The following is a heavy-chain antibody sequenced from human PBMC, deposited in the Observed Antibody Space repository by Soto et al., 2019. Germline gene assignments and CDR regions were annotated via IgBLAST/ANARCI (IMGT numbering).Heavy chain of an antibody. CDR3: ATVYGKYFQH. Sequence: GESLKISCQISGYPFTTYWIGWVRQMPGKGLEWMGIIYPGDSDTRYSPSFQGQVTISADKSISTAYLQWSSLKASDSAIYYCATVYGKYFQHWGQGTLVTVSS. CDR1: GYPFTTYW. D-gene: IGHD4-17*01. J-gene: IGHJ1*01. CDR2: IYPGDSDT. V-gene: IGHV5-51*01.